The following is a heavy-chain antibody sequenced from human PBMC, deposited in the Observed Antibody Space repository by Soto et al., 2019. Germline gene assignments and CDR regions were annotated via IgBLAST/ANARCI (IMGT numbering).Heavy chain of an antibody. D-gene: IGHD5-18*01. Sequence: QLQLQESGPGLVKPSETLSLTCTVSGGSISSSSYYWGWIRQPPGKGLEWIGSIYYSGSTYYNPSLKSRVTISLATSKTPFPLKLSSVPAADTAVYYCARYRYRYDTSNAGGWFDPWGQGTLVTVSS. CDR1: GGSISSSSYY. CDR3: ARYRYRYDTSNAGGWFDP. J-gene: IGHJ5*02. CDR2: IYYSGST. V-gene: IGHV4-39*01.